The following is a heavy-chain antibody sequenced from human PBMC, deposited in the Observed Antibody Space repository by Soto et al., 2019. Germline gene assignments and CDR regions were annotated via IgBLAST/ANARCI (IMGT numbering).Heavy chain of an antibody. CDR2: ISGSGGST. J-gene: IGHJ4*02. CDR3: AKDLSDIQLWPQ. D-gene: IGHD5-18*01. V-gene: IGHV3-23*01. CDR1: GFTFSSYA. Sequence: PGWSLRLSCAASGFTFSSYAMSWVRQAPGKGLEWVSAISGSGGSTYYADSVKGRFTISRDNSKNTLYLQMNSLRAEDTAVYYCAKDLSDIQLWPQWGRGTLVTVSS.